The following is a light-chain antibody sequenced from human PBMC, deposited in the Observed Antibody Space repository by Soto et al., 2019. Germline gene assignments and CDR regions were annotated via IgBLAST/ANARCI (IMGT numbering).Light chain of an antibody. V-gene: IGKV1-27*01. CDR1: QGISND. J-gene: IGKJ1*01. CDR2: AAS. CDR3: QKYNSALWT. Sequence: DIQMTQSPSSLSASGGDRVTITCRASQGISNDLAWYQQKPGKVPKLLIYAASTLQSGVPSWFSGSGSGTDFTLTISSLQPEAVATYYCQKYNSALWTFGQGTKVEIK.